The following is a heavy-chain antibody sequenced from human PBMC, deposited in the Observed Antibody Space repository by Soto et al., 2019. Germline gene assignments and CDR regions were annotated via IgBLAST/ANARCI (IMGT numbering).Heavy chain of an antibody. D-gene: IGHD2-21*02. Sequence: QVQLQESGPGLVKPSETLSLTCTVSGGSISSYYWSWIRQPPGKGLEWIGYIYYSGSTNYNPSLTSRFTISVDTSKNQFSLKLRSVTAADTAVYYCARRIELCGGDCPRYFDLWGRGTLVTVSS. CDR2: IYYSGST. J-gene: IGHJ2*01. CDR1: GGSISSYY. V-gene: IGHV4-59*08. CDR3: ARRIELCGGDCPRYFDL.